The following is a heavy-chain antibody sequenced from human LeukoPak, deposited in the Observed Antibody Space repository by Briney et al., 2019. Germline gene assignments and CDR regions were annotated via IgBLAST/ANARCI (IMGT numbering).Heavy chain of an antibody. CDR3: ARRGTASYYDFWSGYYTPYYYGMDV. CDR2: IYYSGST. Sequence: PSETLSLTCTVSGGSISSYYWSWIRQPPGKGLEWIGYIYYSGSTNYNPSLKSRVTISVDTSKNQFSLKLSSVTAADTAVYYCARRGTASYYDFWSGYYTPYYYGMDVWGQGTTVTVSS. J-gene: IGHJ6*02. CDR1: GGSISSYY. D-gene: IGHD3-3*01. V-gene: IGHV4-59*01.